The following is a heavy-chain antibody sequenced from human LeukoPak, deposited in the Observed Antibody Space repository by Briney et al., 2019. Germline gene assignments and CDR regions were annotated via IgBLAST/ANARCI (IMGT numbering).Heavy chain of an antibody. D-gene: IGHD5-24*01. CDR2: ISYGDGGT. Sequence: GGSLRLSCETSGFTFSNYAMSWVRQAPGRGLEWVSGISYGDGGTYYADSVKGRFTISRDNAKNTLYLQMNSLRAEDTAVYYCARVEWDSRWLPSTLYYWGQGTLVTVSS. J-gene: IGHJ4*02. CDR1: GFTFSNYA. CDR3: ARVEWDSRWLPSTLYY. V-gene: IGHV3-23*01.